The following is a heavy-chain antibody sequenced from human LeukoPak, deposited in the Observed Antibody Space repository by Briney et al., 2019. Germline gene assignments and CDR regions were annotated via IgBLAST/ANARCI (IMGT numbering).Heavy chain of an antibody. CDR3: ARDPRPPYYYYYMDV. V-gene: IGHV4-38-2*02. Sequence: PSETLSLTCAVSGYSITSGYYWGWIRQPPGKGLDWIGTIYHSGSTYYNPSLKSRVTISVDTSKNQFSLKLSSVTAADTAVYYCARDPRPPYYYYYMDVWGKGTTVTVAS. J-gene: IGHJ6*03. CDR2: IYHSGST. CDR1: GYSITSGYY.